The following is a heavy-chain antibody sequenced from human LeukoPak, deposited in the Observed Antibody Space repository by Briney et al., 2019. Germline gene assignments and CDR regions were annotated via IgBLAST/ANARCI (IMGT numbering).Heavy chain of an antibody. D-gene: IGHD1-26*01. V-gene: IGHV1-3*03. CDR3: ARIGDSGTFDY. CDR1: GYTFTSYA. CDR2: INAGNGNT. Sequence: GASVKVSCKASGYTFTSYAMHWVRQAPGQRLEWMGWINAGNGNTKYSQEFQGRVTITRDTSTSTVYMELSSLRSEDTAVYYCARIGDSGTFDYWGQGTLVTVSS. J-gene: IGHJ4*02.